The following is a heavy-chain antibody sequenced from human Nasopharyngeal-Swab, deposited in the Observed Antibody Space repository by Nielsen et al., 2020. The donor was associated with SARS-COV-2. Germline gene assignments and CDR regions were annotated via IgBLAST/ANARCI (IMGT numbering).Heavy chain of an antibody. CDR1: GYTFSNYA. Sequence: GESLKISCTGSGYTFSNYAISWVRQAPGQGLEWVSTVDYDGVRTHYADSVEGRFIISRDNSKNTVYLQIKSLGVEDAAVYYCATSNFLDDWGQGTLVTVSS. CDR2: VDYDGVRT. J-gene: IGHJ4*02. V-gene: IGHV3-23*01. CDR3: ATSNFLDD. D-gene: IGHD1-1*01.